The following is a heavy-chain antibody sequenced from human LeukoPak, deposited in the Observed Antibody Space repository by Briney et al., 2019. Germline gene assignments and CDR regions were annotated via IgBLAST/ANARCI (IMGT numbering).Heavy chain of an antibody. Sequence: SETLSLTCAVYGGSFSGYYWSWIRQPPGKGLEWIGEINHSGSTNYNPSLKSRVTISVDTSKNQFSLKLSSVTAADTAVYYCARGDYVWGSYRRHFDYWGQGTLVTVSS. D-gene: IGHD3-16*02. CDR1: GGSFSGYY. CDR2: INHSGST. CDR3: ARGDYVWGSYRRHFDY. J-gene: IGHJ4*02. V-gene: IGHV4-34*01.